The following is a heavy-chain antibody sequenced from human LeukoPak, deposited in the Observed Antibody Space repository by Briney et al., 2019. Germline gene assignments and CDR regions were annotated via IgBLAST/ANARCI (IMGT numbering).Heavy chain of an antibody. V-gene: IGHV6-1*01. J-gene: IGHJ1*01. D-gene: IGHD6-19*01. CDR1: GDSVSTNSAA. Sequence: SQTLSLTCAISGDSVSTNSAAGNWIRQSPSRGLEWRGRTYYRSKWCYDYAVSVKSRLTINPDTSKNQFSLQLNSVTPEDTAVYYCARQTTSGSWSFQHWGQGTLVTVSS. CDR3: ARQTTSGSWSFQH. CDR2: TYYRSKWCY.